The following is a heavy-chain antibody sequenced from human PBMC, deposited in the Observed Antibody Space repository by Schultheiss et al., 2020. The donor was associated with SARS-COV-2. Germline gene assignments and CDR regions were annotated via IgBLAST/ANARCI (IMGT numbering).Heavy chain of an antibody. Sequence: GGSLRLSCAASGFTFSSYAMSWVRQAPGKGLEWVSAISGSGGSTYYADSVKGRFTISRDNAKNSLYLQMNSLRAEDTAVYYCARGATLYYYYGMDVWGQGTTVTVSS. V-gene: IGHV3-23*01. CDR2: ISGSGGST. CDR1: GFTFSSYA. D-gene: IGHD1-26*01. CDR3: ARGATLYYYYGMDV. J-gene: IGHJ6*02.